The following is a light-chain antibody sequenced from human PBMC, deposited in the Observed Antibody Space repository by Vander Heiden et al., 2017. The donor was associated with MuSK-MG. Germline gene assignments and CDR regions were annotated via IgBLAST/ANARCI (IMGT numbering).Light chain of an antibody. V-gene: IGKV3D-20*01. CDR1: QSVSSSY. J-gene: IGKJ2*01. Sequence: IVLPQSPAPLSSSPGERATLSCGASQSVSSSYLAWYQQKPGLAPRLLIYDASSRATGIPDRFSSSGSGTDFTLTISRLEPEDFAVYYCQQYGSSPYTFGQGTKLEIK. CDR3: QQYGSSPYT. CDR2: DAS.